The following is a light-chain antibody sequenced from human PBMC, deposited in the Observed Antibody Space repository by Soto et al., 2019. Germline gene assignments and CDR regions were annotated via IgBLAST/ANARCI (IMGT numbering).Light chain of an antibody. CDR3: QSYDNSLKIV. J-gene: IGLJ3*02. CDR1: SSNIGAGYD. CDR2: GNS. Sequence: QSVLAQPPSVSGALGQRVTISCTGRSSNIGAGYDVHWYKQLPGTAPRLLIYGNSNRPSGVPDRFSGSKSDTSASLAITGLQAEDEADYYCQSYDNSLKIVVGGGTKLTVL. V-gene: IGLV1-40*01.